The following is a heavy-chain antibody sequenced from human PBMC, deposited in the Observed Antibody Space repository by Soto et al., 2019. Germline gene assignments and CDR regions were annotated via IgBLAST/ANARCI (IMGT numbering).Heavy chain of an antibody. V-gene: IGHV3-33*01. CDR3: ARDTQLLLVRSGDYMDV. J-gene: IGHJ6*03. CDR1: AVTFTGFG. CDR2: IRLDGSKT. D-gene: IGHD2-2*01. Sequence: HPGGSLRLSCAASAVTFTGFGMHWVRQAPGKGLEWVADIRLDGSKTYYADSVKGRFTISRDNPKNKLYLQMNGLRAEDTAVYYCARDTQLLLVRSGDYMDVWGKGTTVTVSS.